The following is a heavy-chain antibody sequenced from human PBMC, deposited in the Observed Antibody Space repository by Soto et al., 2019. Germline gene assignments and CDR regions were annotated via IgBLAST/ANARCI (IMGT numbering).Heavy chain of an antibody. CDR2: INPSGGST. CDR1: GYTFTSYY. Sequence: QVQLVQSGAEVKKPGASVKVSCKASGYTFTSYYMHWVRQAPGQGLEWMGIINPSGGSTSYAQKCQGRVTMTRDTSTSTVYMELSSLRSEDTAVYYCARVIGHDDSSGYYHDRLFDYWGQGTLVTVSS. J-gene: IGHJ4*02. D-gene: IGHD3-22*01. CDR3: ARVIGHDDSSGYYHDRLFDY. V-gene: IGHV1-46*01.